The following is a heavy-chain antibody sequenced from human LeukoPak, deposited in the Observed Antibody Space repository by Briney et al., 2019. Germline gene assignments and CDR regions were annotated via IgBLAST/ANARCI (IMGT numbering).Heavy chain of an antibody. J-gene: IGHJ4*02. Sequence: GGSLRLSCVVSGFTFSTYEMNWVRQAPGKGLEWVSYISSSGNTIFYADSVRGRFTISRDNAKNPLYLQMNSLRAEDTAVYYCAREGQDPFDYWGQGTLVTVSS. D-gene: IGHD2-15*01. CDR1: GFTFSTYE. CDR2: ISSSGNTI. CDR3: AREGQDPFDY. V-gene: IGHV3-48*03.